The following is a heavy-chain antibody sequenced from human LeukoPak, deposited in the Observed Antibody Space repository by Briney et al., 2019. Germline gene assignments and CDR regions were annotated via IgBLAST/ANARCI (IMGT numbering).Heavy chain of an antibody. CDR3: ARGDGGSFGY. J-gene: IGHJ4*02. CDR2: ISGSSSYI. V-gene: IGHV3-21*01. Sequence: GGSLRLSCAASGFTFSSHNMNWVRQAPGKGLEWVSSISGSSSYIFYADSVKGRFTISRDNAKNSLYLQMNSLRAEDTAVYYCARGDGGSFGYWGQGTLVTVSS. D-gene: IGHD2-21*02. CDR1: GFTFSSHN.